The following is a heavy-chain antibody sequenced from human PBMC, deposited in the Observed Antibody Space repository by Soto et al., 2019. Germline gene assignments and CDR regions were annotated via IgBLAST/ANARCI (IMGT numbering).Heavy chain of an antibody. V-gene: IGHV1-46*02. Sequence: ASVKVSCKASGYTFNSYYMHCVRQAPGQGLEWMGIINPSGGSTSYAQKFQGRVTMTRDTSTSTVYMERSSLRSEETAVYYCARVPGFDWIPPDNWFDPRGQGTLVTVSS. J-gene: IGHJ5*02. CDR2: INPSGGST. CDR3: ARVPGFDWIPPDNWFDP. D-gene: IGHD3-9*01. CDR1: GYTFNSYY.